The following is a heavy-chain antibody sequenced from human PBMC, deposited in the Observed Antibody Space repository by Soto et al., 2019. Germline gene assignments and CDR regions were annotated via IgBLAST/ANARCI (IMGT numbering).Heavy chain of an antibody. D-gene: IGHD2-15*01. CDR3: ARMYGGYVDY. CDR1: GGSISSYY. Sequence: PSETLSLTCTVSGGSISSYYWSWIRQPPGKGLELIGYIYYSGSTNYNPSLKSRVTISVDTSKNQFSLKLSSVTAADTAVYYCARMYGGYVDYWGQGALVTVSS. J-gene: IGHJ4*02. V-gene: IGHV4-59*01. CDR2: IYYSGST.